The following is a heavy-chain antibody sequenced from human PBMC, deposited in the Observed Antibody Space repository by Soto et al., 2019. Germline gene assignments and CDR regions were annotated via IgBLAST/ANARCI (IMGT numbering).Heavy chain of an antibody. J-gene: IGHJ5*02. V-gene: IGHV4-4*02. CDR1: GDSISSSNW. CDR3: AWGSGNYNGWFDP. D-gene: IGHD1-26*01. Sequence: QLQESGPGLVKPSGTLSLTCAVSGDSISSSNWWSWVRQPPRKGLEWIGEIYHSGTTNYNPSLKSRVTISVDKSKNQFSLKLSSVTAADTAVYYCAWGSGNYNGWFDPWGQGTLVTVSS. CDR2: IYHSGTT.